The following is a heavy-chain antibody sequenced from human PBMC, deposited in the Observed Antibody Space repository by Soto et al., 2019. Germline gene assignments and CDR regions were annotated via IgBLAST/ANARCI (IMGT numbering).Heavy chain of an antibody. CDR1: GYTFTGYY. V-gene: IGHV1-2*04. J-gene: IGHJ6*02. CDR3: ARGWLAYGGGYGMDV. CDR2: INPNSGGT. Sequence: ASVKVSCKASGYTFTGYYMHWVRQAPGQGLEWMGWINPNSGGTNYAQKFQGWVTMTRDTSIGTAYMELSRLRSDDTAVYYCARGWLAYGGGYGMDVWGQGTTVTVSS. D-gene: IGHD6-19*01.